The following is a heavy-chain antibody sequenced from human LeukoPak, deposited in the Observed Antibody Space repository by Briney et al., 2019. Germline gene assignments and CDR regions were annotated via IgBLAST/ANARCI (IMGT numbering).Heavy chain of an antibody. V-gene: IGHV3-20*04. CDR3: ARDPSTLTRRDDY. CDR2: INWNGDIT. CDR1: GFTFDDYD. Sequence: GGSLRLSCAASGFTFDDYDMTWVRQAPGKGLEWVSRINWNGDITGYADSVKGRFTISRDNAKNSLYLQMNSLRAEDTAVYYCARDPSTLTRRDDYWGQGTLVTVSS. J-gene: IGHJ4*02. D-gene: IGHD1-1*01.